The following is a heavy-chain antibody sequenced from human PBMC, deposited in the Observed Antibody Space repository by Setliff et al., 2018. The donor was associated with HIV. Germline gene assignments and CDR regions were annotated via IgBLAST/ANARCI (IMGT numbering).Heavy chain of an antibody. D-gene: IGHD3-22*01. CDR1: GYTFTGYY. V-gene: IGHV1-2*06. Sequence: ASVKVSCKASGYTFTGYYMHWVRQAPGQGLEWMGRINPNSGGTNYAQKLKGRVTMTTDTSTSTAYMEVRSLRSDDTAVYYCARDLSSGYYYTASAFDIWGQGTMVTVS. CDR3: ARDLSSGYYYTASAFDI. CDR2: INPNSGGT. J-gene: IGHJ3*02.